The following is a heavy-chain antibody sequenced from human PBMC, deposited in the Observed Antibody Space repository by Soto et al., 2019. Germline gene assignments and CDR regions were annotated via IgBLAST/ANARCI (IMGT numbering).Heavy chain of an antibody. CDR2: IDWDGDK. J-gene: IGHJ6*02. CDR1: GFSLKTSGMR. Sequence: GSGPTLVNPSQTLTLTCTFSGFSLKTSGMRVGWIRQPPGKALEWLARIDWDGDKFYSTSLGPRLTISKDTSKNQVVLTMTNMDPVDTGTYYCARDFIVKETDYYYYAMDVWGQGTTVTVSS. CDR3: ARDFIVKETDYYYYAMDV. D-gene: IGHD1-26*01. V-gene: IGHV2-70*04.